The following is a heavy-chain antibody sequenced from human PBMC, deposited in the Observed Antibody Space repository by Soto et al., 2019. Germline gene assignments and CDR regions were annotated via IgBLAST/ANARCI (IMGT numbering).Heavy chain of an antibody. CDR3: VTECYYDILTQHY. Sequence: QVQLVQSGAEVKKPGSSVKVSCEASGGTFSTNIISWVRQTPGQGLEWMGRIIPMRGVADYAQKFQGRVTITADRSTTTAYMQLTRLTSEDTAVYYCVTECYYDILTQHYWGQGSQVIVSS. CDR2: IIPMRGVA. J-gene: IGHJ4*02. V-gene: IGHV1-69*02. D-gene: IGHD3-9*01. CDR1: GGTFSTNI.